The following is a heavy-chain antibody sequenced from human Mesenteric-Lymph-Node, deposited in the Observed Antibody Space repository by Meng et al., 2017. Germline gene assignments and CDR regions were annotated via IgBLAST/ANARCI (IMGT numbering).Heavy chain of an antibody. CDR3: ATHNWNDLGWFDP. Sequence: GESLKISCEASGFTFSSYAMSWVRQAQGKGLEWVSTISASGGSTYYADSVKGRFTISRDNSKNTLYLQMNGLRAEDTAVYSCATHNWNDLGWFDPWGQGTLVTVSS. D-gene: IGHD1-1*01. J-gene: IGHJ5*02. CDR1: GFTFSSYA. CDR2: ISASGGST. V-gene: IGHV3-23*01.